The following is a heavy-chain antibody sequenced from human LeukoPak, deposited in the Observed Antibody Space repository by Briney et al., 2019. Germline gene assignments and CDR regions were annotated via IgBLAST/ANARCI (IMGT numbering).Heavy chain of an antibody. CDR1: GGSISSYY. D-gene: IGHD2-15*01. CDR3: ARRTFYCSGGSCFSIFDY. J-gene: IGHJ4*02. Sequence: SETLSLTCTVSGGSISSYYWSWIRQPPGKGLEWIGYIYYSGSTNYNPSLKSRVTISVDTSKNQFSLKLSSVTAADTAVYYCARRTFYCSGGSCFSIFDYWGQGTLVTVSS. V-gene: IGHV4-59*08. CDR2: IYYSGST.